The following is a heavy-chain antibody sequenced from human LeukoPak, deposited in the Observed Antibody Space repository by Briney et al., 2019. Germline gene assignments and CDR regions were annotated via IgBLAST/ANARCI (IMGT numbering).Heavy chain of an antibody. CDR1: GGSFSGYY. D-gene: IGHD1-26*01. CDR3: ARGRPRGSEFDP. Sequence: SETLSLTCAVYGGSFSGYYWSWIRQPPGKGLEWIGEIYHSGSTNYNPSLKSRVTISVDKSKNQFSLKLSSVTAADTAVYYCARGRPRGSEFDPWGQGTLVTVSS. J-gene: IGHJ5*02. V-gene: IGHV4-34*01. CDR2: IYHSGST.